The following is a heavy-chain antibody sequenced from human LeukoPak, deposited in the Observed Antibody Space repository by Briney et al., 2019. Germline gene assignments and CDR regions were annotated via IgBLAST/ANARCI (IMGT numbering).Heavy chain of an antibody. CDR3: ANARMSWLTFDY. Sequence: GGSLRLSCAASGFTFSSYAMSWVRQAPGKGLEWVAVISYDGSNKYYGDSVKGRFTISRDNSKNTLYLQMNSLRAEDTAVYYCANARMSWLTFDYWGQGTLVTVSS. V-gene: IGHV3-30*18. CDR2: ISYDGSNK. CDR1: GFTFSSYA. J-gene: IGHJ4*02. D-gene: IGHD6-13*01.